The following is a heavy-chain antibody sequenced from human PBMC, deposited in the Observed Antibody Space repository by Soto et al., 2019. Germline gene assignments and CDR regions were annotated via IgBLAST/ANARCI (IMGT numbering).Heavy chain of an antibody. Sequence: ASVKVSCKVSGYTLTDLSMDWVRQAPGKGLEWMGGFDPEDGETIYAQKFQGRVTMTEDTSTDTAYMELSSLRSEDTAVYYCATTVTTSWFDPWGQGTLVTVAS. CDR3: ATTVTTSWFDP. CDR2: FDPEDGET. D-gene: IGHD4-17*01. V-gene: IGHV1-24*01. CDR1: GYTLTDLS. J-gene: IGHJ5*02.